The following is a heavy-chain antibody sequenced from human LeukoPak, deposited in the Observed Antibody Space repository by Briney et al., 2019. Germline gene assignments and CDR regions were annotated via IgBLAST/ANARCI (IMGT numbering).Heavy chain of an antibody. D-gene: IGHD1-26*01. V-gene: IGHV4-59*01. CDR3: ARETRGRGAKFGSGSYYFDY. CDR1: GGSISSYY. CDR2: IYYSGST. Sequence: SETLSLTCTVSGGSISSYYWSWIRQPPGRGLEWIGYIYYSGSTNYNPSLKSRVTISVDTSKNQFSLKLSSVTAADTAVYCCARETRGRGAKFGSGSYYFDYWGQGTLVTVSS. J-gene: IGHJ4*02.